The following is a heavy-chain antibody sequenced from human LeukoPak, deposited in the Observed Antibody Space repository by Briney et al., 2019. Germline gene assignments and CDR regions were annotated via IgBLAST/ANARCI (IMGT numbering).Heavy chain of an antibody. CDR2: IIPIFGRA. CDR1: GGTFSSYG. J-gene: IGHJ3*02. Sequence: RASVKVSCKASGGTFSSYGISWVRQAPGQGLEWMGGIIPIFGRAKYAQQFQGRVTVTADESTSTAYMEVNSLRSEDTAVYYCARDGWLQLHAFDIWGQGTMVTVSS. V-gene: IGHV1-69*13. D-gene: IGHD5-24*01. CDR3: ARDGWLQLHAFDI.